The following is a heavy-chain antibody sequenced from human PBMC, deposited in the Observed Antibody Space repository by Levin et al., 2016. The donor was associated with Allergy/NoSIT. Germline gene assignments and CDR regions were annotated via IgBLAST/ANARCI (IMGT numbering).Heavy chain of an antibody. CDR3: AREASRYYYDRIRARDAFDI. D-gene: IGHD3-22*01. CDR1: GFTFSSYS. V-gene: IGHV3-21*01. Sequence: GESLKISCAASGFTFSSYSMNWVRQAPGKGLEWVSSISSSSSYIYYADSVKGRFTISRDNAKNSLYLQMNSLRAEDTAVYYCAREASRYYYDRIRARDAFDIWGQGTMVTVSS. J-gene: IGHJ3*02. CDR2: ISSSSSYI.